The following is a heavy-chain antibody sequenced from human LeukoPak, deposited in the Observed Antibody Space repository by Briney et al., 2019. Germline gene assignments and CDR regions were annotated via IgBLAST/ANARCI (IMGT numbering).Heavy chain of an antibody. D-gene: IGHD2-15*01. J-gene: IGHJ4*02. V-gene: IGHV3-48*04. CDR1: GXTFSSCS. CDR2: ISSSSTTR. CDR3: ARDGSLPDY. Sequence: TGGSLRLSCVVSGXTFSSCSMNWVRQAPGEGLEWVSYISSSSTTRYYADSVKGRFTISRNNAKNTLYLQMNSLRVEDTAAYYCARDGSLPDYWGQGILVTVSS.